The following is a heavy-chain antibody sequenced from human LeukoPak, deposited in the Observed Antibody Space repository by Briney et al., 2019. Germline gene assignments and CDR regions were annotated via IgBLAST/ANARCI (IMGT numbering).Heavy chain of an antibody. CDR2: IYHSGST. V-gene: IGHV4-38-2*02. CDR1: GYSISSGYY. CDR3: ARDSEKGVRGVDN. J-gene: IGHJ4*02. D-gene: IGHD3-10*01. Sequence: PSGTLSLTCTVSGYSISSGYYWGWIRQPPGKGLEWIGSIYHSGSTYYNPSLKSRVTISVDTSKNQFSLKLSSVTAADTAVYYCARDSEKGVRGVDNWGQGTLVTVSS.